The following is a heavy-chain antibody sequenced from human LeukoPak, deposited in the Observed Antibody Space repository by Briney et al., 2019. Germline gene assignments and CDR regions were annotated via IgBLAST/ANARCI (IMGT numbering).Heavy chain of an antibody. CDR3: ARPYCSGGSCFGPTSHYYYYYMDV. CDR1: GYTFTGYY. Sequence: ASVKVSCKASGYTFTGYYMHWVRQAPGQGLEWMGWINPNSGGTNYAQKFQGRITMTRDTSISTAYMELSRLRSDDTAVYYCARPYCSGGSCFGPTSHYYYYYMDVWGKGTTVTVSS. D-gene: IGHD2-15*01. V-gene: IGHV1-2*02. J-gene: IGHJ6*03. CDR2: INPNSGGT.